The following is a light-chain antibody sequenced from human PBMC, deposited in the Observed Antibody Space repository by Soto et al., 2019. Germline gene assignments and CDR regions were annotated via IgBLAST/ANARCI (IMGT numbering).Light chain of an antibody. CDR2: AAS. J-gene: IGKJ1*01. V-gene: IGKV3-20*01. Sequence: DIALTQSPRTLSLSPGETATLSCRGSESVSRRYLAWYQQKPGQAPRLLIYAASALQSGVPSRFSGSGSGTDFTLTIRGLQPEDVATYYCQEYNGALWAFGQGTEVDIK. CDR3: QEYNGALWA. CDR1: ESVSRRY.